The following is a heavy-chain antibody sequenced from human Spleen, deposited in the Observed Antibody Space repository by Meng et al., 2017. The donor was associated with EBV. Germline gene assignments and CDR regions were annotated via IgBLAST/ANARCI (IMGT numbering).Heavy chain of an antibody. D-gene: IGHD5-24*01. CDR1: GFRFSRIW. CDR3: SRDLAGSDDV. J-gene: IGHJ4*02. Sequence: GDGGGAFVRPGGTLRLSCVASGFRFSRIWMHWVREAPGKGLAWVSRTNEDGRITDYADSVKGRFTISRDNTKNIMYLQMDSLRAEDTALYFCSRDLAGSDDVWGQGTLVTVSS. V-gene: IGHV3-74*01. CDR2: TNEDGRIT.